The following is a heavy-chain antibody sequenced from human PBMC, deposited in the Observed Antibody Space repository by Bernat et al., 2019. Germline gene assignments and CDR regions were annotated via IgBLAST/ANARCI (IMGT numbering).Heavy chain of an antibody. CDR2: ISGSGGST. CDR3: ARDQGYHCIDY. Sequence: EVQLLESGGGLVQPGGSLRLSCAASGFTFSSYAMSWVRQAPGKGLEWVSAISGSGGSTYYADSVKGRFTISRDNARNSLYLQMDSLRVEDTAVYYCARDQGYHCIDYWGQGTLVTVSS. CDR1: GFTFSSYA. V-gene: IGHV3-23*01. J-gene: IGHJ4*02. D-gene: IGHD5-12*01.